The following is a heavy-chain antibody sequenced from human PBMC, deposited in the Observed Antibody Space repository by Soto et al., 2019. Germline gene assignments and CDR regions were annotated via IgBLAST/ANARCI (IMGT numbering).Heavy chain of an antibody. CDR1: GGSISSYY. Sequence: QVQLQESGPGLVKPSETLSLTCTVSGGSISSYYWSWIRQPPGKGLDWIGYIYYSGSTYYNPSLNSRVTISVDTSKNKCSLKLSSVAAADTAVDYCARVGWYSSGWYRGDWYFDLWGRGTLVTVSA. CDR2: IYYSGST. J-gene: IGHJ2*01. D-gene: IGHD6-19*01. CDR3: ARVGWYSSGWYRGDWYFDL. V-gene: IGHV4-59*01.